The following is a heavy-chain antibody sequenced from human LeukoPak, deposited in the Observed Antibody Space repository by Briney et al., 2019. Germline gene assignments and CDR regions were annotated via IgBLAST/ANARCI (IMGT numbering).Heavy chain of an antibody. CDR3: ATDPTRFGEWGAFDY. CDR1: GYTLTELS. Sequence: GASVKVSCKVPGYTLTELSMHWVRQAPGKGLEWMGGFDPEDGETIYAQKFQGRVTMTEDTSTDTAYMELSSLRSEDTAVYYCATDPTRFGEWGAFDYWGQGTLVTVSS. CDR2: FDPEDGET. V-gene: IGHV1-24*01. J-gene: IGHJ4*02. D-gene: IGHD3-10*02.